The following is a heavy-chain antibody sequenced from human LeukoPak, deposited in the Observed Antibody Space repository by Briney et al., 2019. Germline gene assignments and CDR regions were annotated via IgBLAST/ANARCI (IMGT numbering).Heavy chain of an antibody. Sequence: GGSLRLSCAASGFIFSSYAVHWVRQAPGKGLEWVAVISYDGSNKYYADSVKGRFTISRDNAKNSLYLQMNTLRAEDTAMYYCAKDAQPRSRWFDPWGQGTLVTVSS. D-gene: IGHD3-16*01. CDR2: ISYDGSNK. CDR1: GFIFSSYA. CDR3: AKDAQPRSRWFDP. J-gene: IGHJ5*02. V-gene: IGHV3-30-3*01.